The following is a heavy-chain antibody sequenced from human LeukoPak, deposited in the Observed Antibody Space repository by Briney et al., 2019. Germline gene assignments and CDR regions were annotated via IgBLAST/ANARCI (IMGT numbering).Heavy chain of an antibody. V-gene: IGHV3-23*01. CDR2: ITVSGGNT. D-gene: IGHD3-22*01. CDR1: GFTVSSYA. J-gene: IGHJ4*02. Sequence: GGSLTLSCAPSGFTVSSYAISWVRQAPGEGLEWVSAITVSGGNTYYAYSVKGRFTISRDNSNNTLYLQVNSLRAEDTAVYYCAKARSPFPRYDSSGYYDALFDYWGQGTLVTVSS. CDR3: AKARSPFPRYDSSGYYDALFDY.